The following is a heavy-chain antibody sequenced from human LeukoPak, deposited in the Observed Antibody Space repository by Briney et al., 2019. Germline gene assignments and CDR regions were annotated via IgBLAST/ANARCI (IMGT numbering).Heavy chain of an antibody. CDR1: GGSFSGYY. CDR3: ARYSSSWPDAFDI. D-gene: IGHD6-13*01. J-gene: IGHJ3*02. Sequence: SETLSLTCGIYGGSFSGYYWNWIRHPPGKGLEWIGEINRSGSTNYNPSLKSRVTISVDTSKIQFSLKLNSVTAADTAVYYCARYSSSWPDAFDIWGLGTIVTVSS. V-gene: IGHV4-34*01. CDR2: INRSGST.